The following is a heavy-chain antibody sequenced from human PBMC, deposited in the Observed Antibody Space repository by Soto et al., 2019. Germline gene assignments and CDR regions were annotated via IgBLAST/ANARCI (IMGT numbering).Heavy chain of an antibody. V-gene: IGHV1-18*01. CDR3: ARCIQQDYYYGMDV. Sequence: ASVKVSCKASGYTFYSHSISWVRQAPGQGLEWMGRISADNGNTKYAQKFRGRVTMTTDTSTSTVYMELRNLRSDDTAVYYCARCIQQDYYYGMDVWGQGTMVTVSS. J-gene: IGHJ6*02. CDR2: ISADNGNT. D-gene: IGHD5-18*01. CDR1: GYTFYSHS.